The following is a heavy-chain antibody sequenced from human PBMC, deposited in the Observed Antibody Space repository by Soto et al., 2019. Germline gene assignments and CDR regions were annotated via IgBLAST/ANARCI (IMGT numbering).Heavy chain of an antibody. CDR2: ISSSSSTI. D-gene: IGHD6-19*01. V-gene: IGHV3-48*04. CDR1: GFTFSSYS. CDR3: ATVSKRHKHSSGWSQDYYFDY. J-gene: IGHJ4*02. Sequence: GGSLRLSCAASGFTFSSYSMNWVRQAPGKGLEWVSYISSSSSTIYYADSVKGRFTISRDNAKNSLYLQMNSLRAEDTAVYYCATVSKRHKHSSGWSQDYYFDYWGQGTLVTVSS.